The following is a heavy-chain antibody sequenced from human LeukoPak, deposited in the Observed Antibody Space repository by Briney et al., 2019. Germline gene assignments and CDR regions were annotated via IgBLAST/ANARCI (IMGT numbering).Heavy chain of an antibody. CDR1: GFTFSSYS. D-gene: IGHD3-10*01. CDR3: ARDNGEANFDY. J-gene: IGHJ4*02. CDR2: ISSSSSTI. Sequence: GGSLRLSCAASGFTFSSYSMNWVRQAPGKGLEWVSYISSSSSTIYYADSVKGRFTISRDNAKSSLYLQMNSLRAEDTAVYYCARDNGEANFDYWGQGTLVTVSS. V-gene: IGHV3-48*01.